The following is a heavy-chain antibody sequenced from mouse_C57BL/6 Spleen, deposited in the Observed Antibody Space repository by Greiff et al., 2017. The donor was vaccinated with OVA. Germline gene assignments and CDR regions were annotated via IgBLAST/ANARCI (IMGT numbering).Heavy chain of an antibody. D-gene: IGHD1-1*01. J-gene: IGHJ4*01. CDR3: AKHSYYGSSSYAIDY. Sequence: VKVVESGPGLVTPSQSLTITCTVSGFSLTSYGVDWVRQPPGKGLEWMGVIWGGGSKNYNSALMSRLSISKDNSKSQVFLKMNSLQTDDTAMYYCAKHSYYGSSSYAIDYWGQGTSVTVSS. V-gene: IGHV2-9*01. CDR1: GFSLTSYG. CDR2: IWGGGSK.